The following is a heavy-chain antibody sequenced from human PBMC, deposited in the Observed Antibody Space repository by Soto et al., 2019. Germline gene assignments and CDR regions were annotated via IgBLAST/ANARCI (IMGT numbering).Heavy chain of an antibody. CDR2: INHSGST. J-gene: IGHJ5*02. CDR1: GGSFSGYY. V-gene: IGHV4-34*01. CDR3: AKVPDR. D-gene: IGHD2-2*01. Sequence: SETLSLTCAVYGGSFSGYYWSWIRQPPGKGLEWIGEINHSGSTNYNPSLKSRVTISVDTSKNQFSLKLSSVTAADTAVYYCAKVPDRWGQGTLVTVSS.